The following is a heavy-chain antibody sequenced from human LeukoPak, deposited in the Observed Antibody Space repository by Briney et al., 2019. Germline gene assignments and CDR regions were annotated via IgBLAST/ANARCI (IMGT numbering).Heavy chain of an antibody. CDR3: ATAHFGDYGNDYYHYYMDV. CDR2: INPSGGTT. J-gene: IGHJ6*03. Sequence: GASVKISCKASEYTFTNYYLHWVRQAPGQGLEWMGIINPSGGTTRYAQKFQGRVTMTRDTSTTTVYMEVSSLRSEDTAVYYRATAHFGDYGNDYYHYYMDVWGKGTTVTVS. V-gene: IGHV1-46*01. D-gene: IGHD4-17*01. CDR1: EYTFTNYY.